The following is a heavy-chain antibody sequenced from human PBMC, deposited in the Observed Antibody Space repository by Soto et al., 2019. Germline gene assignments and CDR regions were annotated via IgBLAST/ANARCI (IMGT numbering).Heavy chain of an antibody. V-gene: IGHV3-30*02. D-gene: IGHD3-22*01. CDR2: IWYDGSNK. Sequence: GGSLRLSCAASGFTFSSYGMHWVRQAPGKGLEWVAVIWYDGSNKYYADFVQGRFTISRDNSKNTLYLQMNSLTTDDTAVYYCAHLPSNYYDSGAKTNNWFDPWGQGTLVTVSS. CDR3: AHLPSNYYDSGAKTNNWFDP. J-gene: IGHJ5*02. CDR1: GFTFSSYG.